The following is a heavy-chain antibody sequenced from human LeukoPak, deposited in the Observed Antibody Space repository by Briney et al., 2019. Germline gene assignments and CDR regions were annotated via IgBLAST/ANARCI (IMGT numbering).Heavy chain of an antibody. J-gene: IGHJ4*02. D-gene: IGHD5-24*01. V-gene: IGHV3-48*02. Sequence: GGSLRLSCAASGFTFSSYAMSWVRQAPGKGLEWVSYISSYSSTIYYADSVKGRFTISRDNAKNSLYLQMNSLTDEDTAVYYCARDSKRDGYNPRGYYFDYWGQGKLVTVSS. CDR2: ISSYSSTI. CDR1: GFTFSSYA. CDR3: ARDSKRDGYNPRGYYFDY.